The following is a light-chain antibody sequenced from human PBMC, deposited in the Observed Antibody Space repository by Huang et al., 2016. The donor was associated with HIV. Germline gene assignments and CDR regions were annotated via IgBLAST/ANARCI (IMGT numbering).Light chain of an antibody. CDR1: QGISTS. CDR2: DAS. V-gene: IGKV1-9*01. J-gene: IGKJ4*01. Sequence: IQLTQSPSSLSASIGDRVTITCRASQGISTSLAWYQQKPGKAPNLLIFDASSLRSGGPSRFSGSRSGTVFTLSISSLQPEDCATYFCQQLRSYPLTFGGGTKVEIK. CDR3: QQLRSYPLT.